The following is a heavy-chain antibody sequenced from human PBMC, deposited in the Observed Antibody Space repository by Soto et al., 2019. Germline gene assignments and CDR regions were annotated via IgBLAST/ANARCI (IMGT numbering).Heavy chain of an antibody. Sequence: QVQLVESGGGVVQPGRSLRLSCSASGFIYSSCAMHWVRQVPGKGLEWLAVVSHDGTLYPYADSVRGRFTISRDNSRKMLYLQMNILRPDDTAVYYCVKDRSDTWSVDNWGQGTLVTVSS. J-gene: IGHJ4*02. CDR1: GFIYSSCA. D-gene: IGHD2-8*02. CDR2: VSHDGTLY. CDR3: VKDRSDTWSVDN. V-gene: IGHV3-30*18.